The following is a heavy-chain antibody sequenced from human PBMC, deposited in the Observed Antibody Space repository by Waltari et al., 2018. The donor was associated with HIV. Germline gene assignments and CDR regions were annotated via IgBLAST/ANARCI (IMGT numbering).Heavy chain of an antibody. CDR2: ISGSGGST. Sequence: EVQLLESGGGLVQPGGSLSLSCAASGFTFSSYAMSWVRQAPGKGLEWVSAISGSGGSTYYADSVKGRFTISRDNSKNTLYLQMNSLRAEDTAVYYCAKICDGLAVVPAALFDYWGQGTLVTVSS. J-gene: IGHJ4*02. CDR1: GFTFSSYA. D-gene: IGHD2-2*01. V-gene: IGHV3-23*01. CDR3: AKICDGLAVVPAALFDY.